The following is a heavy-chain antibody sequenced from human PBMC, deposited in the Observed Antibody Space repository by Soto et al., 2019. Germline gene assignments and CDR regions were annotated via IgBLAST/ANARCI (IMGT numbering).Heavy chain of an antibody. Sequence: LRLSCAASGFTFSSYWMSWVRQAPGKGLEWVANIKQDGSEKYYVDSVKGRFTISRDNAKNSLYLQMNSLRAEDTAVYYCARATYYYDSSGYYSDYWGQGTLVTVSS. CDR1: GFTFSSYW. D-gene: IGHD3-22*01. J-gene: IGHJ4*02. CDR3: ARATYYYDSSGYYSDY. V-gene: IGHV3-7*03. CDR2: IKQDGSEK.